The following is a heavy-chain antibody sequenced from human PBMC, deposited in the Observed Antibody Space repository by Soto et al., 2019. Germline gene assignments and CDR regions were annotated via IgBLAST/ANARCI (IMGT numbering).Heavy chain of an antibody. V-gene: IGHV5-51*01. Sequence: LGESLKISCKGSGYSFTSYWIGWVRQMPGKGLEWMGIIYPGDSDTRYSPSFQGQVTISADKSISTAYLQWSSLKASDTAMYYCARKVWDYYDSSGYFDYWGQGTLVTVSS. CDR1: GYSFTSYW. J-gene: IGHJ4*02. CDR2: IYPGDSDT. CDR3: ARKVWDYYDSSGYFDY. D-gene: IGHD3-22*01.